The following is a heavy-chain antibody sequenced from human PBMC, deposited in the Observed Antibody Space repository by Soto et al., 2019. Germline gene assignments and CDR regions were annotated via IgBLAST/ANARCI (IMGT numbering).Heavy chain of an antibody. V-gene: IGHV1-46*01. CDR2: INPNGGST. D-gene: IGHD6-19*01. CDR1: ADTFTSYY. J-gene: IGHJ4*02. Sequence: ASVKVSCKAPADTFTSYYIHWVRQAPGHGLEWMGIINPNGGSTRFAQTFQGRVTMTTDTSTSTAYMELRSLRSDDTAVYYCARDRVKAVAGLFDYWGQGTLVTVSS. CDR3: ARDRVKAVAGLFDY.